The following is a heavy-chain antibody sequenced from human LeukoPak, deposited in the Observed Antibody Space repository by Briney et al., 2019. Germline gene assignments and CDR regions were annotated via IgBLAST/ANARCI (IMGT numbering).Heavy chain of an antibody. Sequence: SETLSLTCTVSGGSISSYYWSWIRQPPGKGLEWIGHIYYSGSTSYNPSFKSRVTISVDTSKNQFSLKLSSVTAADTAVYYCARRPHDDYGGKRDWYFDLWGRGTLVTVSS. CDR1: GGSISSYY. CDR3: ARRPHDDYGGKRDWYFDL. V-gene: IGHV4-59*08. D-gene: IGHD4-23*01. CDR2: IYYSGST. J-gene: IGHJ2*01.